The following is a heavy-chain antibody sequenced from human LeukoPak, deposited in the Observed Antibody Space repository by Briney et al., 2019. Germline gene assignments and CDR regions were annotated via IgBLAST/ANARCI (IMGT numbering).Heavy chain of an antibody. J-gene: IGHJ4*02. V-gene: IGHV4-59*01. CDR1: GGSISSYY. D-gene: IGHD4-17*01. Sequence: MPSETLSLTCTVSGGSISSYYWSWIRQPPGKGLEWIAYMYNSGSTNYNPSLKSRVTISIDTSKNQFSLKLSSLTAADTAIYYCARGIESYGDYGYWGQGILVTVSS. CDR2: MYNSGST. CDR3: ARGIESYGDYGY.